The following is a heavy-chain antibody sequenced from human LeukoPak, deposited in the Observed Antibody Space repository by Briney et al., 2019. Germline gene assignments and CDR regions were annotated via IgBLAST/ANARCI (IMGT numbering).Heavy chain of an antibody. CDR1: GFTFSSYG. CDR3: ARGGIAVAGIDFRWFDP. Sequence: TGGSLRLSCAASGFTFSSYGMHWVRQAPGKGLEWVAFIRYDGSNKYYADSVKGRFTISRDNSKNTLYLQMNSLRVEDTAVYYCARGGIAVAGIDFRWFDPWGQGTLVTVSS. V-gene: IGHV3-30*02. CDR2: IRYDGSNK. J-gene: IGHJ5*02. D-gene: IGHD6-19*01.